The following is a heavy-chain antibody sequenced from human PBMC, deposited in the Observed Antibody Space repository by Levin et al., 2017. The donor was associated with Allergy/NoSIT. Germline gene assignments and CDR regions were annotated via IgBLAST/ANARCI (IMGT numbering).Heavy chain of an antibody. J-gene: IGHJ4*02. V-gene: IGHV4-34*01. CDR2: INHSGST. CDR3: ARAFSTRASSGWDGGNDY. CDR1: GGSFSGSY. Sequence: SQTLSLPCAVYGGSFSGSYWSWIRQPPGKGLEWIGEINHSGSTNYNPSLKSRVTISVDTSKNQFSLKLSSVTAADTAVYYCARAFSTRASSGWDGGNDYWGQGTLVTVSS. D-gene: IGHD6-19*01.